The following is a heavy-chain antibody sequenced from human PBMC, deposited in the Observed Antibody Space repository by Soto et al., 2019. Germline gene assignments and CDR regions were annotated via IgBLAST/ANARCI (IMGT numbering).Heavy chain of an antibody. CDR2: ISGGGGST. D-gene: IGHD6-13*01. J-gene: IGHJ4*02. CDR1: GFTFSSYV. Sequence: PGGSLRLSCAASGFTFSSYVMSWVRQAPGKGLEWVSAISGGGGSTYYADSVKGRFTISRDNSKNTLYLQMNSLRADDTAVYSCAKDGRSSSWTYYFDYWGQGSLVTVSS. CDR3: AKDGRSSSWTYYFDY. V-gene: IGHV3-23*01.